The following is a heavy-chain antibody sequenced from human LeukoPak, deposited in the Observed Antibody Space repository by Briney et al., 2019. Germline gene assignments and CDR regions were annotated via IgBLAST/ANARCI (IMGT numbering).Heavy chain of an antibody. CDR1: GYRFNAYW. Sequence: GEYLKISCKGSGYRFNAYWIAWVRQMPGKGLEWMGIIYPGDSDTRYSPSFQGQVTISADKSISTAYLQWSSLKASDTAMYYCARPPAGFGELSVDYWGQGTLVTVSS. J-gene: IGHJ4*02. V-gene: IGHV5-51*01. CDR2: IYPGDSDT. CDR3: ARPPAGFGELSVDY. D-gene: IGHD3-10*01.